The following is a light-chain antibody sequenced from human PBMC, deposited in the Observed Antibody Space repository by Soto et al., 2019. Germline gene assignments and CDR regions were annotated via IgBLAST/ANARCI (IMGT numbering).Light chain of an antibody. J-gene: IGLJ1*01. Sequence: QSALTQPPSASGSPGQSVTISCTGTFNDVGGYNSVSWYQHHPGKAPKLLIYEVIKRPSGIPDRFSGSKSDNTASLTVSGLQGDDEADYYCAAWDDSLNGRVFGTGTKLTVL. V-gene: IGLV2-8*01. CDR1: FNDVGGYNS. CDR3: AAWDDSLNGRV. CDR2: EVI.